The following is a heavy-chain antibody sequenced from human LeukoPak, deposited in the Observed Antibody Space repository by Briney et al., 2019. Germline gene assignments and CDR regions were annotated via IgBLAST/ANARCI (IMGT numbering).Heavy chain of an antibody. V-gene: IGHV1-2*02. J-gene: IGHJ4*02. CDR1: GYTFTGYY. Sequence: GASVQVSCKASGYTFTGYYMQWVRQAPGQGLEWMGWINPNSGGTNYAQKFQGRVTMARDTSISTAYMELSRLRSDDTAVYYCARDISPYYYDSSGYCSNYWGQGTLVTVSS. D-gene: IGHD3-22*01. CDR3: ARDISPYYYDSSGYCSNY. CDR2: INPNSGGT.